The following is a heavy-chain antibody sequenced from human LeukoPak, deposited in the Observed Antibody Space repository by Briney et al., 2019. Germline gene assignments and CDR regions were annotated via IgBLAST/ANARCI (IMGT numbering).Heavy chain of an antibody. V-gene: IGHV3-21*01. Sequence: PGGSLRLSCAASGFTFSSYIMNWVRQVPGKGLEWVSSISGGSNSIYYADSVKGRFTISRDNAKNSLYLQMNSLRVEDTAVYYCARDYLGFGESGFDYWGQGTQVIVSS. D-gene: IGHD3-10*01. CDR3: ARDYLGFGESGFDY. CDR1: GFTFSSYI. CDR2: ISGGSNSI. J-gene: IGHJ4*02.